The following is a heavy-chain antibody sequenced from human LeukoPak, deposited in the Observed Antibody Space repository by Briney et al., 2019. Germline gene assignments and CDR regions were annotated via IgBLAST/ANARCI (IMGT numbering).Heavy chain of an antibody. CDR2: INPNSGGT. V-gene: IGHV1-2*02. J-gene: IGHJ4*02. Sequence: ASVKVSCKASGYTFTGYYMHWVRQAPGQGHEWMGWINPNSGGTNYAQKFQGRVTMTRDTSISTAYMELSRLRSDDTAVYYCARWGAGAGYSSSWYGFDYWGQGTLVTVSS. D-gene: IGHD6-13*01. CDR1: GYTFTGYY. CDR3: ARWGAGAGYSSSWYGFDY.